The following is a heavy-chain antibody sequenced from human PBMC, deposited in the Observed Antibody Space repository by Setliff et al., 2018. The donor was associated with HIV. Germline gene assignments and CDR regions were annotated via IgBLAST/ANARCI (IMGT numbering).Heavy chain of an antibody. V-gene: IGHV4-39*07. D-gene: IGHD3-10*01. Sequence: PSETLSLTCTVSGGSMSGSSYYWGWIRQPPGKGLEWIGEINHSGSTSYNPSLKSRVTISVDTSKNQFSLKLTSVTAADTAVYYCARSWGSGSYPYWGQGTLVTVSS. CDR3: ARSWGSGSYPY. CDR2: INHSGST. J-gene: IGHJ4*02. CDR1: GGSMSGSSYY.